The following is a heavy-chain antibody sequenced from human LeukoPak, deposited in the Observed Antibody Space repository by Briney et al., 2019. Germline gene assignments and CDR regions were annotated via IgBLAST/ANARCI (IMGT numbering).Heavy chain of an antibody. D-gene: IGHD6-13*01. CDR3: ARAVLPGIAAPFDY. CDR2: IDKSGST. V-gene: IGHV4-4*08. Sequence: SETLSLTCTVSRGSLSSDYWSWVRQPPGKGLQWLGYIDKSGSTNYNPSLKSRVAISIDTSKNQFSLKLSSVTAADTAVYYCARAVLPGIAAPFDYWGQGTLVTVSS. CDR1: RGSLSSDY. J-gene: IGHJ4*02.